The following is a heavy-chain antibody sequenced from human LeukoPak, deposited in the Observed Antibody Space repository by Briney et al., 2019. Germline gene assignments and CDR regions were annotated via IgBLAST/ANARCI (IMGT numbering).Heavy chain of an antibody. CDR3: AKWGDYDILTGYYDSDY. CDR2: VSGRDDST. J-gene: IGHJ4*02. D-gene: IGHD3-9*01. Sequence: PGASLRLSCAASGFTFSNYAMSWVRQAPGKGLEWVSAVSGRDDSTYYADSVKGRFTISRDNSKNTLYLRMNSLRAEDTAVYYCAKWGDYDILTGYYDSDYWGQGTLVTVSS. V-gene: IGHV3-23*01. CDR1: GFTFSNYA.